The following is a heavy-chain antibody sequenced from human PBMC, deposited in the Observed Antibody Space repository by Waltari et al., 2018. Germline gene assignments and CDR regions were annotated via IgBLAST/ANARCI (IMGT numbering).Heavy chain of an antibody. CDR3: ARGVFDS. CDR2: VSGTTSYR. J-gene: IGHJ5*01. V-gene: IGHV3-21*01. Sequence: DVQLVESGGGLVKPGGSLRLSCGASGFDFNIYGMKWVRQSPGKGLEWVALVSGTTSYRYYADSVKGRFTVSRDSAKTSVYLQMDSLRVEDTVVYYCARGVFDSWGQGTLVTVSS. CDR1: GFDFNIYG.